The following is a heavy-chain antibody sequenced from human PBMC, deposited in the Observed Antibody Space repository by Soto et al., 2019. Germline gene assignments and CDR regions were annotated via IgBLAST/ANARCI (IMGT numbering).Heavy chain of an antibody. CDR3: AKDYGDWTGLYYYGMDV. D-gene: IGHD4-17*01. V-gene: IGHV3-33*06. J-gene: IGHJ6*02. Sequence: QVQLVESGGGVVQPGRSLRLSCAASGFTFSSYGMHWVRQAPDKGLEWVAVIWYNGSDKKYADSVKGRFTISRDNSEKTLYLQMNSLRAEDTAVYYCAKDYGDWTGLYYYGMDVWGQGTTVTVSS. CDR1: GFTFSSYG. CDR2: IWYNGSDK.